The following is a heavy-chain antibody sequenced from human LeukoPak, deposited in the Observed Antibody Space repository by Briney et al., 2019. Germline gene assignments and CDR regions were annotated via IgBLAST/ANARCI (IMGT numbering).Heavy chain of an antibody. D-gene: IGHD6-13*01. Sequence: SETLSLTCTVSGGSISRTTYYWGWIRQPPGKGLECIGSIYYSGSTYYNPSLKSRVTISVDTSQNQFSQKLSSVTAADTAVYYCARHAPHSSWDFDLWGRGTLVTVSS. J-gene: IGHJ2*01. CDR2: IYYSGST. V-gene: IGHV4-39*01. CDR3: ARHAPHSSWDFDL. CDR1: GGSISRTTYY.